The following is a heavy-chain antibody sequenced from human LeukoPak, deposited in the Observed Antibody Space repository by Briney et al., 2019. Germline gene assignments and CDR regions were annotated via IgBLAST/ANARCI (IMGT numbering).Heavy chain of an antibody. J-gene: IGHJ4*02. CDR1: GYTFTGYY. Sequence: ASVKVSCKASGYTFTGYYMHWVQQAPGQGLEWMGWINPNSGGTNYAQKFQGRVTMTRDTSISTAYMELSRLRSDDTAVYYCASKRSAVAGFELVWGQGTLVTVSS. CDR2: INPNSGGT. CDR3: ASKRSAVAGFELV. D-gene: IGHD6-19*01. V-gene: IGHV1-2*02.